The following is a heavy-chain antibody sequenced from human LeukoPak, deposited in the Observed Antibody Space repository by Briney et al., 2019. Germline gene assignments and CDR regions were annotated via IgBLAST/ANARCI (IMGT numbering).Heavy chain of an antibody. Sequence: ASVKVSCKASGYTFTSYYMHWVRQAPGQGLEWMGIINPSGGSTSYAQKFQGRVTMTRDMSTSTVYMELSSLRSEDTAVYYCARDLVGSIAGMRSGSDAFDIWGQGTMVTVSS. V-gene: IGHV1-46*01. CDR3: ARDLVGSIAGMRSGSDAFDI. D-gene: IGHD3-3*01. J-gene: IGHJ3*02. CDR2: INPSGGST. CDR1: GYTFTSYY.